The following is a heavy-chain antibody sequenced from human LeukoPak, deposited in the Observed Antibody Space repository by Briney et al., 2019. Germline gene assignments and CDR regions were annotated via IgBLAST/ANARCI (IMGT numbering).Heavy chain of an antibody. V-gene: IGHV3-48*01. CDR1: GFTFSSYS. D-gene: IGHD5-18*01. CDR2: ISSSSSTI. Sequence: GGSLRLSCAASGFTFSSYSMNWVRQAPGKGLEWVSYISSSSSTIYYADSVKGRFTISRDNAKNSLYLQMNSLRVEDTALYYCASRHTAADYWGQGTLVTVSS. CDR3: ASRHTAADY. J-gene: IGHJ4*02.